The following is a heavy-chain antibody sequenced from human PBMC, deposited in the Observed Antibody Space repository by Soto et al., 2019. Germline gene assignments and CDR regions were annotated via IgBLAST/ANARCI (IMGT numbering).Heavy chain of an antibody. CDR2: IKRKSDGGTT. Sequence: EVQLVESGGGLVKPGGSLRLSCAGSGFTFSNAWMSWVRQAPGKGLEWVGRIKRKSDGGTTDYAAPVKGRFTISRDDSKNTVYLQRNRLKTEDTAVYYCPTSGSGWDYFDYWGQGILVTVSS. CDR1: GFTFSNAW. CDR3: PTSGSGWDYFDY. D-gene: IGHD6-19*01. J-gene: IGHJ4*02. V-gene: IGHV3-15*01.